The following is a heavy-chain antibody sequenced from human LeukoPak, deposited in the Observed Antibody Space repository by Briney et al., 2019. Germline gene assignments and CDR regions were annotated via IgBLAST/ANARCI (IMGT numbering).Heavy chain of an antibody. CDR2: IYHTGST. CDR3: ARGLHDFWSGYYLCYFDY. J-gene: IGHJ4*02. Sequence: PSETLSLTCTISGGSVSDYYWSWIRQSPGKGLEWIGYIYHTGSTSYSPSLKSRVTISADTSQNQFSLKLSSVTAADTAVYYCARGLHDFWSGYYLCYFDYWGQGTLVTVSS. CDR1: GGSVSDYY. D-gene: IGHD3-3*01. V-gene: IGHV4-59*02.